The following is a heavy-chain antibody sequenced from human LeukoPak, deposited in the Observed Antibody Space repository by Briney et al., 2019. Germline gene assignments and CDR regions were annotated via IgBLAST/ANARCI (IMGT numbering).Heavy chain of an antibody. D-gene: IGHD3-10*01. CDR3: ATDHNQYYYGSGVSGGWFDP. J-gene: IGHJ5*02. CDR2: IYYSGST. Sequence: SGTLSLTCTVSGGSISSSSYYWGWIRQPPGKGLEWIGSIYYSGSTHYNPSLKSRVTISVDMSKNQFSLKLSSVTAADTALYYCATDHNQYYYGSGVSGGWFDPWGQGTLVTVSS. CDR1: GGSISSSSYY. V-gene: IGHV4-39*07.